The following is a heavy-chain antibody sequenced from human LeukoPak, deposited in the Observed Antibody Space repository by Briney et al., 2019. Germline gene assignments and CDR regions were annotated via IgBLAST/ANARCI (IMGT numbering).Heavy chain of an antibody. J-gene: IGHJ4*02. CDR2: IWYDGNNK. CDR1: GFTFNSYG. D-gene: IGHD4-17*01. CDR3: AREHTTVTSLLDY. Sequence: PGGSLRLSCAASGFTFNSYGIHWVRQAPGKGLEWVAVIWYDGNNKYCADSVKGRFTISRDSSKNTMYLQMNSLRAEDTAVYYCAREHTTVTSLLDYWGQGTLVTVSS. V-gene: IGHV3-33*01.